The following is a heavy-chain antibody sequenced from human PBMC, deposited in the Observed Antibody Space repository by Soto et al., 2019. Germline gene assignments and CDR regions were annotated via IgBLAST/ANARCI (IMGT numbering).Heavy chain of an antibody. CDR3: ARTPSGSYHYFDY. D-gene: IGHD1-26*01. CDR2: ISSSSSYI. J-gene: IGHJ4*02. CDR1: GFTFSSYS. Sequence: LRLSCAASGFTFSSYSMNWVRQAPGKGLEWVSSISSSSSYIYYADSVKGRFTISRDNAKNSLYLQMNSLRAEDTAVYYCARTPSGSYHYFDYWGQGTLVTVSS. V-gene: IGHV3-21*01.